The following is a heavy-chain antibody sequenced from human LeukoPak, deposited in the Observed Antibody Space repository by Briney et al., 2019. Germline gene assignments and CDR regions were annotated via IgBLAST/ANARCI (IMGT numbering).Heavy chain of an antibody. Sequence: PSETLSLTCTVSGGSISSYYWSWIRQPPGKGLAWIGYIYYSGSTNYNPSLKSRVTISVDTSKNQFSLKLSSVTAADTAVYYCARGGQYYSDTLVSMDVWGKGTTVTVSS. V-gene: IGHV4-59*01. CDR2: IYYSGST. CDR1: GGSISSYY. D-gene: IGHD3-22*01. J-gene: IGHJ6*03. CDR3: ARGGQYYSDTLVSMDV.